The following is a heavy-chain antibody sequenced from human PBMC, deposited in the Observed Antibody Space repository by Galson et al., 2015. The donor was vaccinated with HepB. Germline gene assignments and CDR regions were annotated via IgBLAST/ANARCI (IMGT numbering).Heavy chain of an antibody. CDR1: GFTFSSYA. CDR3: ARAILPVSTIYVDP. J-gene: IGHJ5*02. CDR2: ISSSGDNT. D-gene: IGHD5/OR15-5a*01. V-gene: IGHV3-23*01. Sequence: SLRLSCAASGFTFSSYAMSWVRQAPGKGLEWVLAISSSGDNTYYADAVKGRFTISRDNPKNTLYLQTNSLRVEDTALYYCARAILPVSTIYVDPWGQGTLVSVSS.